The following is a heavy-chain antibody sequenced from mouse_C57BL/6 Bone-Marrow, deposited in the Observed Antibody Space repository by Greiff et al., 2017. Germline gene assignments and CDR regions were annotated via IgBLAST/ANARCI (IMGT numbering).Heavy chain of an antibody. D-gene: IGHD2-5*01. CDR3: ARHGDYSKSDAMDY. V-gene: IGHV5-2*01. CDR2: INSDGGST. J-gene: IGHJ4*01. Sequence: EVMLVESGGGLVQPGESLKLSCESNEYEFPSHDMSWVRKTPEKRLELVAAINSDGGSTYYPDTMERRFIISRDNTKKTLYLQMSRLRSEDTALYYCARHGDYSKSDAMDYWGQGTSVTVSS. CDR1: EYEFPSHD.